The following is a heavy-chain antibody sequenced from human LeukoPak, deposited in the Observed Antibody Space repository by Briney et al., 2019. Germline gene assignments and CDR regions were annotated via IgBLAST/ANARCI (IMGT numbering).Heavy chain of an antibody. CDR3: AREFSSSGGFDY. CDR1: GGSISSGSYY. J-gene: IGHJ4*02. D-gene: IGHD6-6*01. V-gene: IGHV4-61*02. CDR2: IYTSGST. Sequence: SETLSLTCTVSGGSISSGSYYWSWIRQPAGKGLEWIGRIYTSGSTNYNPSLKSRVTISVDTSKNQFSLKLSSVTAADTAVYYCAREFSSSGGFDYWGQGTLVTVSS.